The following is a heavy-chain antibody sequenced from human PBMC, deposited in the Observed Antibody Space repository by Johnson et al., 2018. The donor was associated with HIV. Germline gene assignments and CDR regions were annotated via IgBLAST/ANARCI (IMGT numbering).Heavy chain of an antibody. CDR2: ISGSGATI. CDR3: VRDSFYYDYDSFDI. V-gene: IGHV3-11*04. J-gene: IGHJ3*02. D-gene: IGHD3-22*01. Sequence: QVQLVESGGDLIKPGGSLRLSCAASNFTFKDYYMNWIRQAPGKGLEWISYISGSGATIYYADSVKGRFTISRDNSKSSLYLQMNSLRVEDTAIYYCVRDSFYYDYDSFDIWGRGTMVTVSS. CDR1: NFTFKDYY.